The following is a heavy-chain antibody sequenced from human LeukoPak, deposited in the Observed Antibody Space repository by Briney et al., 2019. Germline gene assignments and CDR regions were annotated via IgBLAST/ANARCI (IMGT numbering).Heavy chain of an antibody. D-gene: IGHD3-10*01. J-gene: IGHJ6*02. CDR2: IIPILGIA. CDR1: GGTFSSYA. CDR3: AKRYRGSGASSGMDV. V-gene: IGHV1-69*04. Sequence: GASVKVSCKASGGTFSSYAISWVRQAPGQGLEWMGRIIPILGIANYAQKFQGRVTITADKSTSTAYMELSSLRAEDTAVYYCAKRYRGSGASSGMDVWGQGTTVTVSS.